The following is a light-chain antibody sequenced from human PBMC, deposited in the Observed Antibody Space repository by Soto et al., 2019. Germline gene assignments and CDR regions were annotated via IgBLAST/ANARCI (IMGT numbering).Light chain of an antibody. CDR1: QSVSSGY. V-gene: IGKV3-20*01. Sequence: EIVLTQSPGTLSLSPGERATLSCRTSQSVSSGYLAWYQRKPGQAPRLLIYGASSRATGIPDRFSGSGSGTDFTLTISRLEPADFAVYYGQQYCSSALTFGGGTKVEIK. J-gene: IGKJ4*01. CDR3: QQYCSSALT. CDR2: GAS.